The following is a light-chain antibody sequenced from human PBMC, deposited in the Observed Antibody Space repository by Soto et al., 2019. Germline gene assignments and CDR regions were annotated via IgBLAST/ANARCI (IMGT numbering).Light chain of an antibody. CDR3: AAWDDSLNGVV. J-gene: IGLJ2*01. Sequence: QSVLTQPPSASGTPGQRVTISCSGSSSNLGSNTVNWYQQLPGTAPKLLIYSNNQRPSGLPDRLAGSKSGTAASLAISGLQSEDEADYYCAAWDDSLNGVVFGGGTKLTVL. V-gene: IGLV1-44*01. CDR2: SNN. CDR1: SSNLGSNT.